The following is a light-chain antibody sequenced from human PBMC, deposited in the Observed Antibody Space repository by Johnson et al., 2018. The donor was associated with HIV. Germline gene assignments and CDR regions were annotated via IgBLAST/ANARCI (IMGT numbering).Light chain of an antibody. CDR1: SSNIGNNY. CDR2: DNN. CDR3: GTWDSSLSAHDV. Sequence: QSVLTQPPSVSAAPGQKVTISCSGSSSNIGNNYVSWYQQLPGTAPKLLIYDNNKRPSGIPDRLSGSKSGTSATLGITGLQTGDEADYYCGTWDSSLSAHDVFGTGTKVTVL. V-gene: IGLV1-51*01. J-gene: IGLJ1*01.